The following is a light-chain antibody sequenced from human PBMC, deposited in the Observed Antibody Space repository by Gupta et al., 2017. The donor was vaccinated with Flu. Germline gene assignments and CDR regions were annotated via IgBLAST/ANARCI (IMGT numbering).Light chain of an antibody. J-gene: IGKJ3*01. CDR3: QQCYSTPIT. Sequence: GDRVTITCRATQTISSYLNWYQQKVGTAPRLLIYAASNLESGVPSRFSGSGSGTDFTLTISSLQPEDFATYYCQQCYSTPITFGPGTKVEVK. V-gene: IGKV1-39*01. CDR1: QTISSY. CDR2: AAS.